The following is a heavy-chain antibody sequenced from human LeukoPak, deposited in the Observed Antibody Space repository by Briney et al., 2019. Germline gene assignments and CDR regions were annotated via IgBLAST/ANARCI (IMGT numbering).Heavy chain of an antibody. D-gene: IGHD5-18*01. CDR3: ARVDTVMAYYFDL. J-gene: IGHJ4*02. CDR2: IYSGGTT. V-gene: IGHV3-53*04. Sequence: GGSLRLSCAASGFTVSTNCMTWVRQAPGKGLEWVSTIYSGGTTYYADSVMGRFTSSRHNSRNTLYLQMNSLRAEDTAVYYCARVDTVMAYYFDLWGQGTLVTVSS. CDR1: GFTVSTNC.